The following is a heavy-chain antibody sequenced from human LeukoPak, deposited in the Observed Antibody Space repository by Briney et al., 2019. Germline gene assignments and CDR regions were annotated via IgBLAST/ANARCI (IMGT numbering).Heavy chain of an antibody. J-gene: IGHJ3*02. Sequence: PSETLSLTCTVSGGSISSYYWSWIQQPAGKGLEWIGRIYTGGITNYNPSLKSRVTMSVDTSKNQFSLKLSSVTAADTAVYYCARDQKQWLVEGACDIWGQGTMVTVSS. D-gene: IGHD6-19*01. CDR2: IYTGGIT. CDR3: ARDQKQWLVEGACDI. CDR1: GGSISSYY. V-gene: IGHV4-4*07.